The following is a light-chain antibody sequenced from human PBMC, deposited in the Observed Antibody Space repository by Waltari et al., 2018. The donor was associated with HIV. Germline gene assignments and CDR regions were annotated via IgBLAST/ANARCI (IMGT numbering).Light chain of an antibody. CDR2: RNN. J-gene: IGLJ3*02. CDR3: AAWDDSLSGLV. V-gene: IGLV1-47*01. CDR1: SSNIGGNY. Sequence: QSVLTQPPSASGTPGQRVTISCSGSSSNIGGNYVSWYQQLPGTAPKLLIYRNNQRPSGVPDRFSGSKSGTSASLAISGLRSEDEADYYCAAWDDSLSGLVFGGGTKLTVL.